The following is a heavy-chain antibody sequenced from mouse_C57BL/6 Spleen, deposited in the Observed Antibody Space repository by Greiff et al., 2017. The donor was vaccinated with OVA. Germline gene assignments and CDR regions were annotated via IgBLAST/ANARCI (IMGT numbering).Heavy chain of an antibody. CDR1: GYAFSSYW. V-gene: IGHV1-80*01. J-gene: IGHJ4*01. Sequence: VQLQQSGAELVKPGASVKISCKASGYAFSSYWMNWVKQRPGKGLEWIGQIYPGDGDTNYNGKFKGKATLTADKSSSTAYMQLSSLTSEDSAVYFCARGSYGGAMDYWGQGTSVTVSS. CDR2: IYPGDGDT. CDR3: ARGSYGGAMDY. D-gene: IGHD1-1*02.